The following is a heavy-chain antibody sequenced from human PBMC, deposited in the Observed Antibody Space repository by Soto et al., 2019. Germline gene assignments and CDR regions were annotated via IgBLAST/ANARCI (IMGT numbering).Heavy chain of an antibody. CDR3: ARHRGPAPVY. J-gene: IGHJ4*02. CDR2: LFYGGTT. D-gene: IGHD3-10*01. CDR1: GGSISGYY. V-gene: IGHV4-39*01. Sequence: WETLSLTCTVSGGSISGYYWTWIRQPPGKGLEWVGSLFYGGTTDYNPSLKSRLTMSLDTSKNHFSLKLRSVTAADTAVYYCARHRGPAPVYWGQGTLVTVSS.